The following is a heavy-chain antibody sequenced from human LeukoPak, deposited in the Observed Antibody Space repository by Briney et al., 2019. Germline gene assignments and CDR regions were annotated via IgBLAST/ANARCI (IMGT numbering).Heavy chain of an antibody. D-gene: IGHD3-10*01. J-gene: IGHJ4*02. CDR1: GYTFTSYA. CDR3: AKSLHGRRFGELYCPGY. CDR2: INAGNGNT. V-gene: IGHV1-3*01. Sequence: ASVKVSCKASGYTFTSYAMHWVRQAPGQRLEWMGWINAGNGNTKYSQKFQGTVTITRDTSASTAYMELSSLRSEDTAVYYCAKSLHGRRFGELYCPGYWGQGTLVTVSS.